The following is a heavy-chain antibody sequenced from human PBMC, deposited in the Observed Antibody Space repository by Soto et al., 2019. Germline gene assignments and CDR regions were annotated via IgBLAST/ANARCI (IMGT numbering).Heavy chain of an antibody. V-gene: IGHV3-33*01. Sequence: QVQLVESGGGVVQPGRSLRLSCAASGFTFSSYGMHWVRQAPGKGLEWVAGIWYDGSNKYYADSVKGRFTISRDNSKNTLYLQMNSLRAEDTAVYYCARERDRGYDMGDFDYWGQGTLVTVSS. D-gene: IGHD5-12*01. CDR1: GFTFSSYG. J-gene: IGHJ4*02. CDR3: ARERDRGYDMGDFDY. CDR2: IWYDGSNK.